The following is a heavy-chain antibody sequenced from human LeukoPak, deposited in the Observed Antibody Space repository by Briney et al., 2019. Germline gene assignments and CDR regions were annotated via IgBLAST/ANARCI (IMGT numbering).Heavy chain of an antibody. D-gene: IGHD6-19*01. Sequence: PSETLSLTCTVSGGSISSGDYYWSWIRQPPGKGLEWIGYIYYSGSTYYNPSLKSRVTISVDTSKNQFSLKLSSVTAADTAVYYCARGIAVAGTGYFQHWGQGTLVTVSS. CDR2: IYYSGST. CDR3: ARGIAVAGTGYFQH. V-gene: IGHV4-30-4*08. CDR1: GGSISSGDYY. J-gene: IGHJ1*01.